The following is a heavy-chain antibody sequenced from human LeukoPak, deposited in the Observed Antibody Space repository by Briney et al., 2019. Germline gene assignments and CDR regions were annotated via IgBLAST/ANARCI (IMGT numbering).Heavy chain of an antibody. CDR3: SVMHRYYDGSGYWVQ. V-gene: IGHV3-23*01. CDR1: GFTFSSYA. CDR2: ISTNGGGT. J-gene: IGHJ4*02. D-gene: IGHD3-22*01. Sequence: GGSLRLSCAASGFTFSSYAMSWVRQAPGKGLGWVSGISTNGGGTSYADSVKGRFTISRDNPRNTLYMEMNSLRAEDTAVYYCSVMHRYYDGSGYWVQWGQGTLVTVSS.